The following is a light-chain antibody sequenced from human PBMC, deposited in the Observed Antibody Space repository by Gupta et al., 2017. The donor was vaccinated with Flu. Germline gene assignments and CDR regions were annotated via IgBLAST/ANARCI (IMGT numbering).Light chain of an antibody. J-gene: IGKJ2*02. CDR3: KQEGNSPCT. V-gene: IGKV2D-29*01. Sequence: TPGQPAAIYGTSCHSVMQSDRRTYLHWYQQKPGQAPRLLIYGASNRASGVSDRFSGSGSGTDFTLTISRLEAEDFGVYYCKQEGNSPCTFGQGTKVEI. CDR1: HSVMQSDRRTY. CDR2: GAS.